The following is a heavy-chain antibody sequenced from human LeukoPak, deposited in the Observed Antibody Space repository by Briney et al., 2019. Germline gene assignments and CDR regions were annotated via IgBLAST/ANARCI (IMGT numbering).Heavy chain of an antibody. Sequence: SGGSLRLSCVVSRFPFSIYEMNWVRQAPGKGLEWVSNIHSRGTVKYYSDSVKGRFSISRDNAKSSLYLQMNSLRVEDTAVYYCALLTVASDFDYWGQGALVTVSS. D-gene: IGHD5-12*01. V-gene: IGHV3-48*03. CDR2: IHSRGTVK. CDR1: RFPFSIYE. J-gene: IGHJ4*02. CDR3: ALLTVASDFDY.